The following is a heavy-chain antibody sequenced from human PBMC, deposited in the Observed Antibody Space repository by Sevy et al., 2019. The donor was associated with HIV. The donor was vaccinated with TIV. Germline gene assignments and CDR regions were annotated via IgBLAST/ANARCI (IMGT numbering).Heavy chain of an antibody. CDR1: GFTFSSYS. CDR2: ISSSSSYI. CDR3: AMRSCSSTSCSFDY. J-gene: IGHJ4*02. Sequence: GGSLRLSCAASGFTFSSYSMNWVRQAPGKGLEWVSSISSSSSYIYYADSVKGRFTISRDNAKNSLYLQMNSLRAEDTAVYYSAMRSCSSTSCSFDYWGQGTLVTVSS. D-gene: IGHD2-2*01. V-gene: IGHV3-21*01.